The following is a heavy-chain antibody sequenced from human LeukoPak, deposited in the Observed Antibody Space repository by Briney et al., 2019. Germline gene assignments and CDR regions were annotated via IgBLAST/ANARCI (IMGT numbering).Heavy chain of an antibody. CDR2: IKTDGTDK. Sequence: GGSLRLSCAASGLTFSSCWMSWVRQAPGKGLEWVAHIKTDGTDKYYVDSVKGRFTISRDNAKNSLYLQMNSLRAEDTAVYYCVAFDTRNFWGQGTRVTVSS. V-gene: IGHV3-7*05. CDR3: VAFDTRNF. CDR1: GLTFSSCW. J-gene: IGHJ4*02. D-gene: IGHD3-9*01.